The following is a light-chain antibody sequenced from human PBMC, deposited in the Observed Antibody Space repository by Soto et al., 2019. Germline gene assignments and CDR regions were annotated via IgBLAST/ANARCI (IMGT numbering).Light chain of an antibody. V-gene: IGLV2-14*01. CDR3: TSYTSSSTYV. J-gene: IGLJ1*01. CDR1: SRDVGNYNY. Sequence: QSALTQPASVSGSPGQSIAISCTGTSRDVGNYNYVSWYQQHPDKAPKLMIFDVSNRPSGVSDRFSGSKSGNTASLTISGLQADDEADYYCTSYTSSSTYVFGTRTKVTVL. CDR2: DVS.